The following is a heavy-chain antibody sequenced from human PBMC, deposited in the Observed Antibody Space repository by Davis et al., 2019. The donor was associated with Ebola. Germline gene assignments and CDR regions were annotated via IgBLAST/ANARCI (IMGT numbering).Heavy chain of an antibody. CDR3: ARGYQLLPYGMDV. J-gene: IGHJ6*02. CDR1: GFTFSSYG. CDR2: IWYDGSNK. D-gene: IGHD2-2*01. V-gene: IGHV3-33*01. Sequence: GESLKISCAASGFTFSSYGMHWVRQAPGKGLEWVAVIWYDGSNKYYADSVKGRFTISRDNSKNTLYLQMNSLRAEDTAVYYCARGYQLLPYGMDVWGQGTTVTVSS.